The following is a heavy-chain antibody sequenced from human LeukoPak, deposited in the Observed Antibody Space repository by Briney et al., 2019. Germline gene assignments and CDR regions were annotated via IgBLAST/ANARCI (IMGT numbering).Heavy chain of an antibody. V-gene: IGHV3-9*01. CDR3: VRDGDDFNFDY. CDR2: ISWNSGRI. Sequence: PGRSLRLSCAASGFTFDNRAMHWVRQAPGKGLEWVSGISWNSGRIAYADSVKGRFTISRDNAKNSLYLQMNSLRAEDTAVYFCVRDGDDFNFDYWGQGSLVTVSS. CDR1: GFTFDNRA. J-gene: IGHJ4*02. D-gene: IGHD5-24*01.